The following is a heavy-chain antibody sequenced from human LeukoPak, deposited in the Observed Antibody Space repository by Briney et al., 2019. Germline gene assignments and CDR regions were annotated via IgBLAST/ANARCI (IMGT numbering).Heavy chain of an antibody. CDR1: GGSISSYY. D-gene: IGHD3-10*01. V-gene: IGHV4-59*12. CDR2: IYYSGST. Sequence: TSETLSLTCTVSGGSISSYYWSWIRQPPGKGLEWIGYIYYSGSTNYNPSLKSRVTISVDTSKNQFSLKLSSVTAADTAVYYCARGGLRVLNPWDYWGQGTLVTVSS. CDR3: ARGGLRVLNPWDY. J-gene: IGHJ4*02.